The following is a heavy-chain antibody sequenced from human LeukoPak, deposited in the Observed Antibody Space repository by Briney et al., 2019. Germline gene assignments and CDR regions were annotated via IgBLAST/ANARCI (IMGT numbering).Heavy chain of an antibody. J-gene: IGHJ4*02. CDR1: GFTFSSYA. D-gene: IGHD3-16*01. V-gene: IGHV3-23*01. CDR3: ARGSRGTYDC. CDR2: ITSSGGDT. Sequence: GRSLRLSCAASGFTFSSYALAWVRQAPGKGLEWVSSITSSGGDTYYVDSVKGRFTISRDNSKNTLYLQMNSLRAEDTAVYYCARGSRGTYDCWGQGTLVTVSS.